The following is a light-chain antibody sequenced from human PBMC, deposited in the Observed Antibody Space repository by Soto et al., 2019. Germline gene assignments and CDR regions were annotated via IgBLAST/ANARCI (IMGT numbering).Light chain of an antibody. J-gene: IGKJ5*01. CDR3: QQYGSSPIT. CDR2: DAS. V-gene: IGKV3-20*01. CDR1: RSVGSN. Sequence: EIVMTQSPATLSVSPGERVTLSCRARRSVGSNLAWYQQKPGQAPRLLISDASGRATGIPDRFSGSGSETDFSLTINRLEPEDFAVYFCQQYGSSPITFGQGTRLEI.